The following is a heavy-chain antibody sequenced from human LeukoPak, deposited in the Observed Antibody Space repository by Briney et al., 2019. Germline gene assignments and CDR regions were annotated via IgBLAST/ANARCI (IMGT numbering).Heavy chain of an antibody. V-gene: IGHV1-69*02. J-gene: IGHJ6*03. CDR1: GVTFSSYT. Sequence: SVKVSCKASGVTFSSYTISWVRQAPGQGLEWMGRIIPILGIANYAQKFQGRVTITADKSTSTAYMELSSLRSEDTAVYYCARGIVGATVFYYYYMDVWGKGTTVTVSS. CDR3: ARGIVGATVFYYYYMDV. CDR2: IIPILGIA. D-gene: IGHD1-26*01.